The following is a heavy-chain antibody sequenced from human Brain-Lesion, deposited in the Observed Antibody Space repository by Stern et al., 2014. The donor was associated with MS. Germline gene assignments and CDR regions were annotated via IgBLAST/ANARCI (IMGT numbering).Heavy chain of an antibody. V-gene: IGHV3-30*01. J-gene: IGHJ3*02. Sequence: VQLVQSGGGVVHPGRSLRLSCAASGFTFSSYAMHWVRQAPGKGLEWLAVISYDGSNQYSPDSVKGRFTISRDNSKNTLYLQMNSLRAEDTAVYYCARSSLRFFDWQDAFDIWGQGTMVTVSS. CDR3: ARSSLRFFDWQDAFDI. D-gene: IGHD3-9*01. CDR2: ISYDGSNQ. CDR1: GFTFSSYA.